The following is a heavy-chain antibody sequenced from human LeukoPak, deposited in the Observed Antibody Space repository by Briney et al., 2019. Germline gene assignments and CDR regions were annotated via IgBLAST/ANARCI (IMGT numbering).Heavy chain of an antibody. V-gene: IGHV4-34*01. J-gene: IGHJ4*02. Sequence: SETLSLTCAVYGGSFSGYYWSWIRQPPGKGLKWIGEINHSGSTNYNPSLKSRVTISVDTSKNQFSLKLSSVTAADTAVYYCARGRPPSGYSYGRRRYFDYWGQGTLVTVSS. CDR1: GGSFSGYY. CDR3: ARGRPPSGYSYGRRRYFDY. CDR2: INHSGST. D-gene: IGHD5-18*01.